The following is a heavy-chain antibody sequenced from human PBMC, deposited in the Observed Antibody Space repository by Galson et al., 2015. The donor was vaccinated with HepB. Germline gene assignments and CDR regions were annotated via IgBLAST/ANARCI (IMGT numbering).Heavy chain of an antibody. CDR2: INSDGSST. V-gene: IGHV3-74*01. D-gene: IGHD3-16*01. J-gene: IGHJ4*02. Sequence: SLRLSCAASGFTFSSSWMHWVRQAPGKGLGWVSGINSDGSSTSYADSVKGQFTISRDNAKNTLYLQMNSLRAEDTAVYYCARVRWARVVDYWGQGTLVTVSS. CDR1: GFTFSSSW. CDR3: ARVRWARVVDY.